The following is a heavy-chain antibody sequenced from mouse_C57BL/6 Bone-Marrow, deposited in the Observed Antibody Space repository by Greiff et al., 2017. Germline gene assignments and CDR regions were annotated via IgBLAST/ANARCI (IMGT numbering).Heavy chain of an antibody. CDR1: GFTFSSYA. V-gene: IGHV5-4*01. CDR2: ISAGGSYT. CDR3: ARDLPVGVWYFGV. J-gene: IGHJ1*03. Sequence: EVHLVESGGGLVKPGGSLKLSCAASGFTFSSYAMSWVRQTPEKRLEWVATISAGGSYTYYPDNVKGRFTISRDNAKNNLYLQMSHLKSEDTAMXYCARDLPVGVWYFGVWGTGTTVTVSS.